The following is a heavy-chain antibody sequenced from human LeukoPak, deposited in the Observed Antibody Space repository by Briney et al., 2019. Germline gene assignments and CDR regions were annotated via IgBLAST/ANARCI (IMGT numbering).Heavy chain of an antibody. CDR2: ISGSGGST. V-gene: IGHV3-23*01. Sequence: GGSLRLSCAASGSTFSSCAMSWVRQAPGKGLEWVSAISGSGGSTYYADSVKGRFTISRDNSKNTLYLQMNSLRAEDTAVYYCAKGDGVPAATNWFDPWGQGTLVTVSS. CDR1: GSTFSSCA. D-gene: IGHD2-2*01. J-gene: IGHJ5*02. CDR3: AKGDGVPAATNWFDP.